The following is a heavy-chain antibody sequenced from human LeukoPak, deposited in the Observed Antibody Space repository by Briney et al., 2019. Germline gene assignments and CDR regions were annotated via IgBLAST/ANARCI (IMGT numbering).Heavy chain of an antibody. CDR3: ARDDVAVAKFDY. J-gene: IGHJ4*02. CDR1: GYTFTRYG. D-gene: IGHD6-19*01. CDR2: ISAYNGNT. Sequence: ASVKVSCKASGYTFTRYGISWVRQAPGQGLEWMGWISAYNGNTNYAQKLQGRVTMTTDTSTSTAYMELRSLRSDDTAVYYCARDDVAVAKFDYWGQGPLVTVSS. V-gene: IGHV1-18*01.